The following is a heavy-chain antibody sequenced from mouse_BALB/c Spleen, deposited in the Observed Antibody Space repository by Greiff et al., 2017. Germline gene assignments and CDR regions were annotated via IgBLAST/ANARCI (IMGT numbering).Heavy chain of an antibody. V-gene: IGHV1-14*01. D-gene: IGHD2-1*01. CDR3: ARYYGNFSYAMDY. CDR1: GYTFTSYV. CDR2: INPYNDGT. J-gene: IGHJ4*01. Sequence: EVQLQQSGPELVKPGASVKMSCKASGYTFTSYVMHWVKQKPGQGLEWIGYINPYNDGTKYNEKFKGKATLTSDKASSTAYMELSSLTSEDSAVYYCARYYGNFSYAMDYWGQGTSVTVSS.